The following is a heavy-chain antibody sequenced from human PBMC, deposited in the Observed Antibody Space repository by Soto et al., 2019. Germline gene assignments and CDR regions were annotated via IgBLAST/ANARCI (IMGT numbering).Heavy chain of an antibody. D-gene: IGHD2-8*02. V-gene: IGHV4-34*01. J-gene: IGHJ4*02. CDR2: INHSGST. Sequence: QVQLQQWGAGLLKPSETLSLTCAVYGRSFSGYYWTWIRQPPGTGLEWSGEINHSGSTNYNPPLKSRVTISVDTSKNQFSLKLTSVTAADTAVYYCARDKITGLFDYWGQGTLVTVSS. CDR1: GRSFSGYY. CDR3: ARDKITGLFDY.